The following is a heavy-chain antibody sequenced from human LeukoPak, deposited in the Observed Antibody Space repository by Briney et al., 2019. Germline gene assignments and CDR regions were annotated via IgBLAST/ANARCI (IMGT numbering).Heavy chain of an antibody. Sequence: SDTLSLTCSVSGYSISSGFHWGWIRQPPGKGLEWIGGIYHSGNTYYNPSLKSRVTISVDTSKNQFSLKLSSVTAADTAIYYCARDAMAGSGYYYAADYWGPGTLVTVSS. CDR3: ARDAMAGSGYYYAADY. CDR1: GYSISSGFH. CDR2: IYHSGNT. J-gene: IGHJ4*02. V-gene: IGHV4-38-2*02. D-gene: IGHD3-22*01.